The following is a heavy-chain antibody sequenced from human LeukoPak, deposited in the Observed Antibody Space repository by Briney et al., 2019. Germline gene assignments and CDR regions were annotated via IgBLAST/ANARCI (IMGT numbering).Heavy chain of an antibody. V-gene: IGHV1-18*04. CDR3: ARDQLSGGSYSDY. Sequence: ASVKVSCKASGYTFTGYYMHWVRQAPGQGLEWMGWISAYNGNINYAQKLQGRVTMTTDTSTSTAYMELRSLRSDDTAVYYCARDQLSGGSYSDYWGQGTLVTVSS. J-gene: IGHJ4*02. D-gene: IGHD1-26*01. CDR2: ISAYNGNI. CDR1: GYTFTGYY.